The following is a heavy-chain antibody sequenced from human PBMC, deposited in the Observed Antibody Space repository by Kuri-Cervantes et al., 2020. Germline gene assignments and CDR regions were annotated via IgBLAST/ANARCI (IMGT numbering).Heavy chain of an antibody. CDR2: SNAGNGNT. CDR3: ARGDYGDYWAFDI. CDR1: GYTFTSYA. Sequence: ASVKVSCKASGYTFTSYAMHWVRQAPGQRLEWMGWSNAGNGNTKYPQEFQGRVTITRDTSANTAYMELSSLRSEDMAVYYCARGDYGDYWAFDIWGQGTMVTVSS. V-gene: IGHV1-3*02. J-gene: IGHJ3*02. D-gene: IGHD4-17*01.